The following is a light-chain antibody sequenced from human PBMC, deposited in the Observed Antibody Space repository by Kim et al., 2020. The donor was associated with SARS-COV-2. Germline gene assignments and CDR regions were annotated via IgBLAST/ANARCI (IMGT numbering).Light chain of an antibody. Sequence: ASVKLTCTLSSGHSSYAIAWHRQQPEKGPRYLMKLNSDGSHSKGDGIPDRFSGSSSGAERYLTISSLQSEDEADYYCQTWGTGTVVFGGGTKVTVL. CDR2: LNSDGSH. CDR1: SGHSSYA. CDR3: QTWGTGTVV. J-gene: IGLJ2*01. V-gene: IGLV4-69*01.